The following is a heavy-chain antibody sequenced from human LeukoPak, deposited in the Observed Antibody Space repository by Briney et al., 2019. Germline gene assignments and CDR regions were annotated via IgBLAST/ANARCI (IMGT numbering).Heavy chain of an antibody. V-gene: IGHV3-30*03. CDR1: GFTFSSYG. CDR3: ARGYIVATIIRAFDI. CDR2: ISYDGSNK. D-gene: IGHD5-12*01. J-gene: IGHJ3*02. Sequence: PGRSLRLSCAASGFTFSSYGMHWVRQAPGKGLEWVAVISYDGSNKYYADSVKGRFTISRDNSKNTLYLQMNSLRSEDTAVYYCARGYIVATIIRAFDIWGQGTMVTVSS.